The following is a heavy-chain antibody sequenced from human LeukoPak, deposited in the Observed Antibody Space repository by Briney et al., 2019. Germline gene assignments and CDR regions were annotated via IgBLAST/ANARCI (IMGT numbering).Heavy chain of an antibody. CDR3: ARDRRATPMYFFDF. Sequence: GGSLRLSCAASRFSFSDYTMSWVRQLPGKGLEWVSGIRHSGVDSSYADSVKVRFTISRDNSKNMLYLQMNSLRDDDTGVYYCARDRRATPMYFFDFWGQGTPVTVSS. J-gene: IGHJ4*02. CDR1: RFSFSDYT. V-gene: IGHV3-23*01. CDR2: IRHSGVDS. D-gene: IGHD2-15*01.